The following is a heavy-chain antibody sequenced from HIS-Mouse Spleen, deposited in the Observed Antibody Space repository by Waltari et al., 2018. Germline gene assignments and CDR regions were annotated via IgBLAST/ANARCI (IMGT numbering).Heavy chain of an antibody. Sequence: QLQLQESGPGLVKPSETLSLTCTVSGGSISSSRYYWGWISPPPGKGLEWIGSIYYSGSTYYNPSLKSRVTISVDTSKNQFSLKLSSVTAADTAVYYCAREIPYSSSWYDWYFDLWGRGTLVTVSS. J-gene: IGHJ2*01. CDR3: AREIPYSSSWYDWYFDL. CDR2: IYYSGST. V-gene: IGHV4-39*07. D-gene: IGHD6-13*01. CDR1: GGSISSSRYY.